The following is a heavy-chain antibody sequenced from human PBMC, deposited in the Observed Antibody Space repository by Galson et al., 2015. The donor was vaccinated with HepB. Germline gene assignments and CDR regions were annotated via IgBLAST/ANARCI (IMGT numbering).Heavy chain of an antibody. J-gene: IGHJ6*02. V-gene: IGHV3-23*01. CDR1: GFTFSSYA. Sequence: SLRLSCAASGFTFSSYAMSWVRQAPGKGLAWVSAISGSGGSTYYADSVKGRFTISRDNSKNTLYLQMNSLRAEDTAVYYCAKDTAAAVFSDYYYGMDVWGQGTTVTVSS. CDR3: AKDTAAAVFSDYYYGMDV. CDR2: ISGSGGST. D-gene: IGHD6-13*01.